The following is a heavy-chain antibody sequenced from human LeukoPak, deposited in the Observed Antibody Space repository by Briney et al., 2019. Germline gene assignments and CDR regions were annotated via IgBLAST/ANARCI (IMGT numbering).Heavy chain of an antibody. CDR2: ISSSSSYI. CDR3: ARDRGSGPFDY. D-gene: IGHD6-19*01. CDR1: GFTFSSYS. Sequence: GGSLRLSCAASGFTFSSYSMNWVRQAPGKGLEWASSISSSSSYIYYADSAKGRFTISRDNAKNSLYLQMNSLRAEDTAVYYCARDRGSGPFDYWGQGTLVTVSS. V-gene: IGHV3-21*01. J-gene: IGHJ4*02.